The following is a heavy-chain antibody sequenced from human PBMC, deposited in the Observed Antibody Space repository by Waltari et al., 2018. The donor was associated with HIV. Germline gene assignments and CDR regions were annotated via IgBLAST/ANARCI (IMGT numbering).Heavy chain of an antibody. CDR1: GFTFRSYW. CDR3: ARENTMTYYDALDI. Sequence: EVQLVESGGRLVKTGGSVRLSSAASGFTFRSYWMHWVRQAPGKGLVLVSFISSDGSTTNYADSVKGRLTISRDNAKNTLYLQMNSLRADDTAVYYCARENTMTYYDALDIWGQGTMVTVSS. J-gene: IGHJ3*02. D-gene: IGHD4-17*01. CDR2: ISSDGSTT. V-gene: IGHV3-74*01.